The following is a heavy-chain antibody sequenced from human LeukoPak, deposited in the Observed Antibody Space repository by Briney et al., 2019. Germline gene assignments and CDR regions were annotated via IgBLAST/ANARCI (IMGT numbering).Heavy chain of an antibody. D-gene: IGHD2-15*01. CDR1: GGSISSYY. CDR3: RRDALVGYFSYYYMDV. J-gene: IGHJ6*03. CDR2: IYTSGST. Sequence: SETLSLTCTVSGGSISSYYWSWIRQPPGKGLEWIGYIYTSGSTNYNPSLKSRVTISVDTSKNQFSLKLSSVTAADTAVYYCRRDALVGYFSYYYMDVWGKGTTVTVSS. V-gene: IGHV4-4*09.